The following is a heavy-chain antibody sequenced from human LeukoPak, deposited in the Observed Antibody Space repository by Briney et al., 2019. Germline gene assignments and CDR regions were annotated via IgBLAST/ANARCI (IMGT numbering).Heavy chain of an antibody. D-gene: IGHD6-13*01. Sequence: GESLKISCNVSGYSFTSHWIGWVHQMPGKGLECMGIIYPGDSDTRYSPSFQGQVTISVDTSINTAYLQWISLKASDTAMYYCARHPIAAGGAYNWFDPWGQGTLVTVSS. CDR3: ARHPIAAGGAYNWFDP. V-gene: IGHV5-51*07. CDR1: GYSFTSHW. CDR2: IYPGDSDT. J-gene: IGHJ5*02.